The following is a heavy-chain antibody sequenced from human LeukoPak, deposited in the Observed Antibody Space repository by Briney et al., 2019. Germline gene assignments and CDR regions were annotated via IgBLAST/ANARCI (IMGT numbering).Heavy chain of an antibody. CDR1: GGSISSYY. CDR3: ARDAALYYYDSSGYRTSDAFDF. Sequence: SSETLSLTCTVSGGSISSYYWSWIRQPAGKGLEWIGRIYTSGSTNYNPSLKSRVTMSVDTSKNQFSLKLSSVTAADTAVYYCARDAALYYYDSSGYRTSDAFDFWGQGTMVTVSS. V-gene: IGHV4-4*07. J-gene: IGHJ3*01. CDR2: IYTSGST. D-gene: IGHD3-22*01.